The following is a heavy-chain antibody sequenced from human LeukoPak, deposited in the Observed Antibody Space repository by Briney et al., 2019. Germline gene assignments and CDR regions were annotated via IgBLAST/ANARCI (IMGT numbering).Heavy chain of an antibody. D-gene: IGHD1-26*01. CDR3: AGVDSGSYYSWFDP. Sequence: SETLSLTCTVSGGSISSYYWSWIRQPPGKGLEWIGYIYYSGSTNYNPSLKSRVTISVDTSKNQFSLKLSSVTAADTAVYYCAGVDSGSYYSWFDPWGQGTLVTVSS. CDR2: IYYSGST. CDR1: GGSISSYY. J-gene: IGHJ5*02. V-gene: IGHV4-59*12.